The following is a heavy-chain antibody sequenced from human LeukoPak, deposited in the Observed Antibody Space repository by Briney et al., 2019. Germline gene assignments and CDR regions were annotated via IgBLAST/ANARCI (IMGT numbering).Heavy chain of an antibody. CDR1: GGSISSYY. V-gene: IGHV4-4*07. D-gene: IGHD2-15*01. CDR2: IYTSGST. J-gene: IGHJ4*02. CDR3: ARVPKNCSGGSCYSGHDH. Sequence: SETLSLTCTVSGGSISSYYWSWIRQPAGKGLEWIGRIYTSGSTNYNPSLKSRVTMSVDTSKNQFSLKLSSVTAADTAVYYCARVPKNCSGGSCYSGHDHWGQGTLVTVSS.